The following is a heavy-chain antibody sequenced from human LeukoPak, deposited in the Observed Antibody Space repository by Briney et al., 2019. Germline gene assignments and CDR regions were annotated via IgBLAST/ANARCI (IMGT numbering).Heavy chain of an antibody. Sequence: GESLKISCKGSGYSFTRYWIGWVRQMPETGLEWMGIIYPGDSDTRYSPSFQGQVTISADKSISTAYLQWSSLKASDTAMYYCAREPGRSYFDYRGQGTLVTVSS. J-gene: IGHJ4*02. CDR2: IYPGDSDT. V-gene: IGHV5-51*01. CDR3: AREPGRSYFDY. CDR1: GYSFTRYW.